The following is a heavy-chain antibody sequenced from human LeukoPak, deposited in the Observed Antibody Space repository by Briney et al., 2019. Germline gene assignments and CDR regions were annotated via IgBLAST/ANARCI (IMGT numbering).Heavy chain of an antibody. CDR2: IYYSGST. CDR3: ARRGPGPFDY. D-gene: IGHD1-1*01. Sequence: PAETLSLTCTVSGGFFSSCGYYWSWIPQPPGKGLEWIGYIYYSGSTYYNPSLKSRVTISVDTTKNQFSRKLSSVTAADTAVYYCARRGPGPFDYWGQGTLVTVSS. J-gene: IGHJ4*02. CDR1: GGFFSSCGYY. V-gene: IGHV4-30-2*01.